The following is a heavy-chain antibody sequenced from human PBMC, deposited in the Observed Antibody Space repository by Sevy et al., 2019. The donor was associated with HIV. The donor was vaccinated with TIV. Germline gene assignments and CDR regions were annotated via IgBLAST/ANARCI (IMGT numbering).Heavy chain of an antibody. D-gene: IGHD6-13*01. CDR2: IRSKGNSYAT. Sequence: GGSLRLSCAASGFTFSGSAMRWVRQASGKGLEWVGRIRSKGNSYATAYAASVKGRFTISRDDSKNTVYLQMNSLKTEDTAVYYCTRGGVRDSSSWYDYFDYWGQGTLVTVSS. V-gene: IGHV3-73*01. CDR3: TRGGVRDSSSWYDYFDY. CDR1: GFTFSGSA. J-gene: IGHJ4*02.